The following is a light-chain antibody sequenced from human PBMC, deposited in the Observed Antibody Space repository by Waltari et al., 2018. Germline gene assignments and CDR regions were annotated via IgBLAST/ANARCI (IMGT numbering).Light chain of an antibody. CDR2: RTN. CDR1: SSNIGSNY. Sequence: QSVLTQPPSASGTPGQRVTISCSGSSSNIGSNYVYWYQQLPGTAHKLLIYRTNQRPVGVPDRVACSKSGSLASLAISVRRSEDEADYYCAAWDYSLSCVVFGGGTTLTIL. J-gene: IGLJ2*01. V-gene: IGLV1-47*01. CDR3: AAWDYSLSCVV.